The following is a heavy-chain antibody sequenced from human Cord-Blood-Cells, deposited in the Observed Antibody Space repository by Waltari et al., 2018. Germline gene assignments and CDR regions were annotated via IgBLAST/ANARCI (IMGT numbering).Heavy chain of an antibody. D-gene: IGHD4-4*01. V-gene: IGHV3-30-3*01. CDR1: GFTFSRYA. J-gene: IGHJ4*02. CDR3: ARDFRRTVTTYYFDY. Sequence: QVQLVESGGGVVQPGRSLRLSCAASGFTFSRYAMHWVRQAPGKGLEWVAVISYDGSNKYYADSVKGRFTISRDNSKNTLYLQMNSLRAEDTAVYYCARDFRRTVTTYYFDYWGQGTLVTVSS. CDR2: ISYDGSNK.